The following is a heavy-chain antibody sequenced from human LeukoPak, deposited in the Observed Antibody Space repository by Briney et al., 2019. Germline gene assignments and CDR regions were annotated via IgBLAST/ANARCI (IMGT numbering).Heavy chain of an antibody. CDR3: AKTIAYWDFDL. J-gene: IGHJ2*01. CDR2: IGGDGGST. V-gene: IGHV3-23*01. Sequence: GGSLRLSCAASGFTFSGNDMSWVRQAPGKGLEWVSAIGGDGGSTYADSARGGFTISRDSSKNTLYLQMNSLRAEDTAICYCAKTIAYWDFDLWGRGTLVTVSS. D-gene: IGHD2-21*01. CDR1: GFTFSGND.